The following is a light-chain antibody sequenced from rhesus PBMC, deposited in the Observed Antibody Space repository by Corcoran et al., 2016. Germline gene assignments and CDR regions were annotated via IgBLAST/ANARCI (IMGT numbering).Light chain of an antibody. CDR3: QQGNSNPLT. CDR2: YAN. J-gene: IGKJ4*01. Sequence: DIQMSQSPSSLSASVGDRVTIICRASQGISSYLNWYQQKPGKAPKLLIYYANSLASGVPSRFSGSGSGTEFTLSLSSLQPEDFATYYCQQGNSNPLTFGGGTKVEIK. V-gene: IGKV1-32*02. CDR1: QGISSY.